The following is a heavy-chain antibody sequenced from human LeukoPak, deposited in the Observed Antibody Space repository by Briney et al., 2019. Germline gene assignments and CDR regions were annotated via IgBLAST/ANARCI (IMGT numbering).Heavy chain of an antibody. J-gene: IGHJ4*02. CDR3: AKSSSPLTVTTYY. CDR1: GFTFSSYG. Sequence: QPGGSLRLSCAASGFTFSSYGMHWVRQAPGKGLEWVAVISYDGSNKYYADSVKGRFTISRDNAKNTLYLQMNSLRAEDTAVYYCAKSSSPLTVTTYYWGQGTLVTVSS. D-gene: IGHD4-17*01. CDR2: ISYDGSNK. V-gene: IGHV3-30*18.